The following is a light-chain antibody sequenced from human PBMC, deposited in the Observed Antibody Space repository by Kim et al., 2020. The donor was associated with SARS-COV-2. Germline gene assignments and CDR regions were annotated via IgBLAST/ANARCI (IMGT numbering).Light chain of an antibody. J-gene: IGKJ5*01. CDR3: QQRSNWAIT. CDR2: DAS. CDR1: QSVSRY. V-gene: IGKV3-11*01. Sequence: LSPGDRATPSCRASQSVSRYLAWYQQKPGQAPRLLIYDASNRATGIPARFSGSGSGTDFTLTISNLEPEDFAVYYCQQRSNWAITFGQGTRLEIK.